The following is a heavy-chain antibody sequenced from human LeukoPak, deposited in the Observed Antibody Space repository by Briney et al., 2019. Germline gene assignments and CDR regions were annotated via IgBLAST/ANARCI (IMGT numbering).Heavy chain of an antibody. CDR3: ARDPSPIYDSSGSHFDY. Sequence: ASVKVSCKASGYTLTSYYMHWVRQAPGQGLEWIEIINPSGGSTSYAQKFQGRVTMTRDTSTSTVYMELSSLRSEDTAVYYCARDPSPIYDSSGSHFDYWGQGTLVAVSS. CDR2: INPSGGST. V-gene: IGHV1-46*01. CDR1: GYTLTSYY. J-gene: IGHJ4*02. D-gene: IGHD3-22*01.